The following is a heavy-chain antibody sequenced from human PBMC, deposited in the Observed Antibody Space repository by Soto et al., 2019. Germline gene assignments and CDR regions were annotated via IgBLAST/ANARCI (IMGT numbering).Heavy chain of an antibody. Sequence: NPSETLSLTCTVSGGSISSGGYYWSWIRQHPGKGLEWIGYIYYSGSTYFNPSLKSRLTISVDTSKNQFSPQLSSVTAADTAVYYCARAPVGLDTISYFDYWGQGKLVTVSS. J-gene: IGHJ4*02. D-gene: IGHD3-3*01. CDR1: GGSISSGGYY. CDR3: ARAPVGLDTISYFDY. CDR2: IYYSGST. V-gene: IGHV4-31*03.